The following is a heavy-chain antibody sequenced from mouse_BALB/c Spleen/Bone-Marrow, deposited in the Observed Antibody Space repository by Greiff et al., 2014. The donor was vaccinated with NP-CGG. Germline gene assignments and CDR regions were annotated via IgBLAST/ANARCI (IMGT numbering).Heavy chain of an antibody. CDR3: ARFAGTPYTMDY. J-gene: IGHJ4*01. Sequence: EVMLVESGPDLVKPSQSLSLTCIVTGYSITSYYSWHWIRQFPGNKLEWMGYIHYSGTTVYNPSLKSRISITRDTSNNQFFLQLNSVTTEDTATYYCARFAGTPYTMDYWGQGTSVTVSS. D-gene: IGHD4-1*01. CDR2: IHYSGTT. CDR1: GYSITSYYS. V-gene: IGHV3-1*02.